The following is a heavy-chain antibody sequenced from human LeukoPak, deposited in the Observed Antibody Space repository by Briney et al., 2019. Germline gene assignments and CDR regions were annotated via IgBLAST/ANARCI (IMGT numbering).Heavy chain of an antibody. Sequence: SETLSLTCTVSGGSISTYFWSWIRQPAGKGLEWIGRLYTSGSTNYNPSLKSRLTMSADTSKNQFSLNLRSVTAADTAIYFCARDRVDSSGYYYYNGIDVWGQGPAVTVSS. V-gene: IGHV4-4*07. J-gene: IGHJ6*02. CDR3: ARDRVDSSGYYYYNGIDV. CDR2: LYTSGST. CDR1: GGSISTYF. D-gene: IGHD3-22*01.